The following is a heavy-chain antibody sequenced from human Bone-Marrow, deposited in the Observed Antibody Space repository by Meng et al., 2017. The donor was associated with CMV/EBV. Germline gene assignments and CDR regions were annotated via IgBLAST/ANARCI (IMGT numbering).Heavy chain of an antibody. CDR2: IKSKTDGGTT. CDR3: TTDGHYYDILTGYYHYYYGMDV. CDR1: GFTFSSYA. Sequence: GGSRRLSCAASGFTFSSYAMSWVRQAPGKGLEWVGRIKSKTDGGTTDYAAPVKGRFTISRDDSKNTLYLQMNSLKTEDTAVYYCTTDGHYYDILTGYYHYYYGMDVWGQGTTVTVSS. D-gene: IGHD3-9*01. V-gene: IGHV3-15*01. J-gene: IGHJ6*02.